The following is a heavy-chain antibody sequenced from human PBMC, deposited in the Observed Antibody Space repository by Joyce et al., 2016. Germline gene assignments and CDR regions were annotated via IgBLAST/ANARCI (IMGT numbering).Heavy chain of an antibody. J-gene: IGHJ3*01. CDR2: THLKGDS. CDR3: VIGRRVTYGADIILDAFDV. V-gene: IGHV4-31*03. D-gene: IGHD3-16*01. CDR1: GVSMNSGGYF. Sequence: QVQLHESGPGLVKPSQTLPLNCSVSGVSMNSGGYFWGWIRQQPTKGPEWLVHTHLKGDSYSKPSLRSRLIISLDPSKSHFSMELTSVTAADTAIYYCVIGRRVTYGADIILDAFDVWGPGTPVTVAS.